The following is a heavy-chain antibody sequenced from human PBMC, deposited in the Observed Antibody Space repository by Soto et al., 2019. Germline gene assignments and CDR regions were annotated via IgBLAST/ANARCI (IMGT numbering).Heavy chain of an antibody. V-gene: IGHV1-2*02. CDR2: VHPDSGGT. J-gene: IGHJ4*02. CDR3: ARGAQGFFPVSGIYFYFDH. CDR1: GYIFTDHL. Sequence: VKVSCKTSGYIFTDHLIHWVRQSPGQGLQWVGWVHPDSGGTNVAQAFQDRVTMTADTSITTAYMDLARLRPDDTAIFYCARGAQGFFPVSGIYFYFDHWGQGPPVTVSS. D-gene: IGHD3-22*01.